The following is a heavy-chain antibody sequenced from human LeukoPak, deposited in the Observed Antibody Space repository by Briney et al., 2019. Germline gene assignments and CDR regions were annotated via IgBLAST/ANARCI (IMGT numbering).Heavy chain of an antibody. V-gene: IGHV4-59*11. CDR3: ARMGGFWSGYYNDY. Sequence: SETLSLTCTVSGGSISSHYWSWIRQPPGKGLEWIGYIYYSGSTNYNPSLESRVTISVDTSKNQFSLKLSSVTAADTAVYYCARMGGFWSGYYNDYWGQGTLVTVSS. J-gene: IGHJ4*02. CDR1: GGSISSHY. D-gene: IGHD3-3*01. CDR2: IYYSGST.